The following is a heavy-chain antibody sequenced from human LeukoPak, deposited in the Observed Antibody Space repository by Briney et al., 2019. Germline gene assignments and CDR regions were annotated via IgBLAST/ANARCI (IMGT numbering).Heavy chain of an antibody. CDR1: GFTFSSYS. V-gene: IGHV3-21*01. CDR2: ISSSSSYI. J-gene: IGHJ4*02. D-gene: IGHD3-9*01. Sequence: GGSLRLSCAASGFTFSSYSMNWVRQAPGKGLEWVSSISSSSSYIYYADSVKGRFTISRDNAKNSLYLQMNSLRAEDTAVYYGARVPSDDILTGYYSGSDYWGQGTLVTVSS. CDR3: ARVPSDDILTGYYSGSDY.